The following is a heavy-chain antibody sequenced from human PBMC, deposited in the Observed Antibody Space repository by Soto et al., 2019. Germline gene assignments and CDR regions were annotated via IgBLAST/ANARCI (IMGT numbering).Heavy chain of an antibody. CDR3: ARADCGGQCPCDY. Sequence: ETLSLTCTVSGGSISSYYWSWIRQPPGKGLEWIGYIYYSGSTNYNPSLKSRVTISVDTSKNQFSLKLSSVTAADTAVYYCARADCGGQCPCDYWGQGTLVTVSS. J-gene: IGHJ4*02. V-gene: IGHV4-59*01. CDR2: IYYSGST. D-gene: IGHD2-21*01. CDR1: GGSISSYY.